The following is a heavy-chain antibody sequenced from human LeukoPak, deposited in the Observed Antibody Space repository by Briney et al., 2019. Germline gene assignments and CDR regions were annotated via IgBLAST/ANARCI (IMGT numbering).Heavy chain of an antibody. CDR3: ARGAYYDFWSGYYDF. CDR1: GDSISSSTYY. CDR2: IYTSGST. Sequence: SETLSLTCTFSGDSISSSTYYCAWIRQSPGKGLEWIGRIYTSGSTNYNPSLKSRVTMSVDTSKNQFSLKLSSVTAADTAVYYCARGAYYDFWSGYYDFWGQGTLVTVSS. D-gene: IGHD3-3*01. J-gene: IGHJ4*02. V-gene: IGHV4-39*07.